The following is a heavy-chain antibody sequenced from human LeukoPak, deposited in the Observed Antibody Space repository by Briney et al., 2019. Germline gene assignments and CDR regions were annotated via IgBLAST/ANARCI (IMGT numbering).Heavy chain of an antibody. D-gene: IGHD2-21*02. Sequence: GGSLRLSCAASGLTFISYDMNWVRQAPGKGLEWVSYISGSGGTIYYADSVKGRFTISRGNAKNSLYLQMNSLRAEDTAVYYCSRGRLFGDYWGQGALVTVSS. CDR3: SRGRLFGDY. J-gene: IGHJ4*02. CDR1: GLTFISYD. CDR2: ISGSGGTI. V-gene: IGHV3-48*03.